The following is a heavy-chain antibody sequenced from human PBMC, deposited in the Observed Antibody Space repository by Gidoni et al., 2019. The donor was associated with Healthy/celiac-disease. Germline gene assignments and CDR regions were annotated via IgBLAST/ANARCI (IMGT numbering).Heavy chain of an antibody. CDR2: INHSGST. D-gene: IGHD6-13*01. CDR1: GGSFSGYY. Sequence: QVQLQQWGAGLLKPSETLYLTCAVHGGSFSGYYRSWIRPPPGKGLEWFGEINHSGSTNSNPSLKSRVTISVDTSKNQFSLKLSSVTAADTAVYYCARGYGQLVRTIYSSGPIRPLGYYYYGMDVWGQGTTVTVSS. CDR3: ARGYGQLVRTIYSSGPIRPLGYYYYGMDV. J-gene: IGHJ6*02. V-gene: IGHV4-34*01.